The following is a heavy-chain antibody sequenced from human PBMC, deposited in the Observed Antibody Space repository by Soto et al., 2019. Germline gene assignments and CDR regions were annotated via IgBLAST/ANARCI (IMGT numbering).Heavy chain of an antibody. CDR3: ARAYIVVVPAASPNWFDP. CDR1: GGSVSSGSYY. D-gene: IGHD2-2*01. V-gene: IGHV4-61*01. Sequence: QVQLQESGPGLVKPSETLSLTCTVSGGSVSSGSYYWSWLRQPPGKGLEWIGYIYYSGSTNYNPSLKSRVTISVDTSKNQVSLKLSSVTAADTAVYYCARAYIVVVPAASPNWFDPWGQGTLVTVSS. J-gene: IGHJ5*02. CDR2: IYYSGST.